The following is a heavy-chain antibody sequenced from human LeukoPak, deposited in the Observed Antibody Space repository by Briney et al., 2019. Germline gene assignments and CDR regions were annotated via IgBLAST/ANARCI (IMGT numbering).Heavy chain of an antibody. CDR1: GGSFSGYY. CDR3: SNKQKGTTGYYFDY. J-gene: IGHJ4*02. D-gene: IGHD1-1*01. CDR2: INHSGST. V-gene: IGHV4-34*01. Sequence: SETLSLTCAVYGGSFSGYYLSWIRQPPGKGLDWVGEINHSGSTNYNPSLKSRVTISLDTSNNQFFLKLSSVIAADTCVYDCSNKQKGTTGYYFDYWGQGNLVTVSS.